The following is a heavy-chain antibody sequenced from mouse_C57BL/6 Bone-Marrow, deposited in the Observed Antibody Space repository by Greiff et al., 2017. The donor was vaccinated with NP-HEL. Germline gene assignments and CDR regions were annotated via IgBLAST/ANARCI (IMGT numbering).Heavy chain of an antibody. Sequence: QVQLQQPGAELVKPGASVKLSCKASGYTFTTYWMQWVKQRPGQGLEWIGEIDPSDSYTNYNQKFKGKATLTVAPSSSTANMQLSSLTSEDSAVYYCARKAYYGRSYEFAYWGQGTLVTVSA. CDR2: IDPSDSYT. J-gene: IGHJ3*01. D-gene: IGHD1-1*01. V-gene: IGHV1-50*01. CDR3: ARKAYYGRSYEFAY. CDR1: GYTFTTYW.